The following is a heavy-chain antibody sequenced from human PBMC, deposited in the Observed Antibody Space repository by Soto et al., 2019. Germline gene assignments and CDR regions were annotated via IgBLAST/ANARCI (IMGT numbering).Heavy chain of an antibody. J-gene: IGHJ4*02. CDR1: GYTFTSYA. Sequence: QVQLVQSGAEEKKPGASVKVSCKASGYTFTSYAMHWVRQAPGQRLEWMGWINAGNGNTKYSQKFQGRVTITRDTSAITAYMELSSLRSEATAVYYCARSIVVVTALDYWGQGTLVTVSS. D-gene: IGHD2-21*02. CDR3: ARSIVVVTALDY. V-gene: IGHV1-3*05. CDR2: INAGNGNT.